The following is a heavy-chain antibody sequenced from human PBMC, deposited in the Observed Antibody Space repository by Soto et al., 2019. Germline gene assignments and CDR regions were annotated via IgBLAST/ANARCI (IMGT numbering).Heavy chain of an antibody. D-gene: IGHD5-12*01. CDR2: FYYAGST. V-gene: IGHV4-59*11. J-gene: IGHJ4*02. CDR3: ARVNVWKWPPQYYLDY. Sequence: SDTLSLTCTVSGDSISSHYWTWIRQSPGMGLGWIGFFYYAGSTYYNPSLESRVTISVDTSKKQFSLKLQSVTAADTAMYYCARVNVWKWPPQYYLDYWGQGILVTVS. CDR1: GDSISSHY.